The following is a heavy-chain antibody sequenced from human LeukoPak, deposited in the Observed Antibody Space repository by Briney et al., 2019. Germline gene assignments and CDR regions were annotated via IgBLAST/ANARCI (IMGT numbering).Heavy chain of an antibody. V-gene: IGHV3-30*02. D-gene: IGHD5-18*01. CDR3: ARGNRGYSYGYARYYFDY. Sequence: GGSLRLSCAASGFTFSSYGMHWVRQAPGKGLEWVAFIQYDGSNKYYADSVKGRFTISRDNSKNTLYLQMNSLRAEDTAVYYCARGNRGYSYGYARYYFDYWGQGTLVTVSS. CDR2: IQYDGSNK. J-gene: IGHJ4*02. CDR1: GFTFSSYG.